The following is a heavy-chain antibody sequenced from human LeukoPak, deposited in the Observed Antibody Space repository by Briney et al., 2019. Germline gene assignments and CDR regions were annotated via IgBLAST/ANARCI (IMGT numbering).Heavy chain of an antibody. Sequence: GGPLSLSRAASGFTFSGYWMSWVRQAPGKGLEGVANKKQDASQEYYVDSVNGQFTISRDNAKNSLSLQMNTLRAEDTAVYYCARTPMVRSAYYCDYWGQGTLVTVSS. J-gene: IGHJ4*02. CDR2: KKQDASQE. CDR1: GFTFSGYW. D-gene: IGHD5-18*01. CDR3: ARTPMVRSAYYCDY. V-gene: IGHV3-7*01.